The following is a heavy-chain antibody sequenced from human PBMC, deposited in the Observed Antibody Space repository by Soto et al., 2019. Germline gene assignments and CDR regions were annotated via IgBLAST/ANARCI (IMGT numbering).Heavy chain of an antibody. CDR1: RFTFSSYD. CDR2: YSGGGDMI. J-gene: IGHJ6*02. D-gene: IGHD3-10*01. CDR3: ARGDRGGSGSPASYYYSGLDV. Sequence: LESGALWVQPGGPLRLSCTPSRFTFSSYDMIWVRQAPGEALEWVSSYSGGGDMIYYSDSVKGRFTISRDNSNNALFLQMNSLRIEDTALYYCARGDRGGSGSPASYYYSGLDVWGQGTTVTVS. V-gene: IGHV3-23*01.